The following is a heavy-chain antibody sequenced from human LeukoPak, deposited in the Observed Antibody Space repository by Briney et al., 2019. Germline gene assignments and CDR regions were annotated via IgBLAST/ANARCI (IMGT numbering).Heavy chain of an antibody. CDR2: ISSSSSYI. D-gene: IGHD2-2*01. Sequence: GGSLRLSCAASGFTFSSYSVNWVRQAPGKGLEWVSSISSSSSYIYYADSVKGRFTISRDNAKNSLYLQMNSLRAEDTAVYYCARGVRNEYQLPIDYWGQGTLVTVSS. CDR1: GFTFSSYS. J-gene: IGHJ4*02. CDR3: ARGVRNEYQLPIDY. V-gene: IGHV3-21*01.